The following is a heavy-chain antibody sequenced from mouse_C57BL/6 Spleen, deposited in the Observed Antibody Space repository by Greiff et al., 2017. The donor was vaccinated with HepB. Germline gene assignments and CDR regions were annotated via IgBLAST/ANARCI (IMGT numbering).Heavy chain of an antibody. CDR1: GFTFSSYA. Sequence: EVKLVESGGGLVKPGGSLKLSCAASGFTFSSYAMSWVRQTPEKRLEWVATISDGGSYTYYPDNVKGRFTISRDNAKNNLYLQMSHLKSEDTAMYYCAREGLSTVVATDAMDYWGQGTSVTVSS. D-gene: IGHD1-1*01. CDR2: ISDGGSYT. J-gene: IGHJ4*01. V-gene: IGHV5-4*01. CDR3: AREGLSTVVATDAMDY.